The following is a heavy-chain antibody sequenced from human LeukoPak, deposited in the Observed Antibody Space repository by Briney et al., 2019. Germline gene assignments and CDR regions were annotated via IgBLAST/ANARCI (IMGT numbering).Heavy chain of an antibody. CDR3: ARAATPDYYDSSGYANY. CDR1: GYTFTGYY. CDR2: INPNSGGT. J-gene: IGHJ4*02. Sequence: GASVRVSCKASGYTFTGYYMHWVRQAPGQGLEWMGWINPNSGGTNYAQKFQGRVTMTRDTSISTAYMELSRLRSDDTAVYYCARAATPDYYDSSGYANYWGQGTLVTVSS. V-gene: IGHV1-2*02. D-gene: IGHD3-22*01.